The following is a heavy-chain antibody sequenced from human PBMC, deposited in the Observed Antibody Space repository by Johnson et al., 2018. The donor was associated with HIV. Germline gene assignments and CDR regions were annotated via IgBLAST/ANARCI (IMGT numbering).Heavy chain of an antibody. D-gene: IGHD4-23*01. Sequence: QVQLVESGGGLVQPETSLRLSCAASGFTFSNYAMHWVRQAPGKGLEWVSIISDDGRNKYYADSVKCRFTISRDNSNNTLYLQMNSLRADDTAVYYCGRVAPYGGEWMVAFDIWGQGTMVTVSS. CDR2: ISDDGRNK. CDR1: GFTFSNYA. J-gene: IGHJ3*02. V-gene: IGHV3-30*04. CDR3: GRVAPYGGEWMVAFDI.